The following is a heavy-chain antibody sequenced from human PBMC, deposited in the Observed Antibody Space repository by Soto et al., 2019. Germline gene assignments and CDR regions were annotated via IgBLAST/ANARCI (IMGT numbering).Heavy chain of an antibody. V-gene: IGHV1-69*13. CDR2: IIPIFGTA. CDR1: GGTFSSYA. Sequence: GASVKVSCKASGGTFSSYAISWVRQAPGQGLEWMGGIIPIFGTANYAQKFQGRVTITADESTSTAYMELSSLRSEDTAVYYCARALLLTYRGGDCYSAIDYWGQGTLVTVYS. D-gene: IGHD2-21*02. CDR3: ARALLLTYRGGDCYSAIDY. J-gene: IGHJ4*02.